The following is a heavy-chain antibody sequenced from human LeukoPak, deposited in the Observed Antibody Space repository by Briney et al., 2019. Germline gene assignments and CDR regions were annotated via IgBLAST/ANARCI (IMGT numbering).Heavy chain of an antibody. CDR1: GFTFSDYY. V-gene: IGHV3-11*04. CDR2: ISNSGTTK. Sequence: GGSLRLSCAASGFTFSDYYVTWIRQAPGKGLEWVSYISNSGTTKYYADSVKGRFTISRDNSKNTLYLQMNSLRAEDTAVYSCARGVVAATLYYYGMDVWGKGTTVTVSS. CDR3: ARGVVAATLYYYGMDV. D-gene: IGHD2-15*01. J-gene: IGHJ6*04.